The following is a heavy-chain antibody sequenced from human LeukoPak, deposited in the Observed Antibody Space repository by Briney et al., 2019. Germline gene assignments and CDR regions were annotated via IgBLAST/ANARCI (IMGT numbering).Heavy chain of an antibody. Sequence: GGSLRLSCAASGFTFSNYWMTWVRQTPGEGLQWVATINQDGTQKYYVESVKGRFTISRDNTKNSLYLQMNSLRGVDTAVYFCARDIGYGDYWGQGTLVTVSS. D-gene: IGHD5-12*01. CDR2: INQDGTQK. V-gene: IGHV3-7*03. J-gene: IGHJ4*02. CDR3: ARDIGYGDY. CDR1: GFTFSNYW.